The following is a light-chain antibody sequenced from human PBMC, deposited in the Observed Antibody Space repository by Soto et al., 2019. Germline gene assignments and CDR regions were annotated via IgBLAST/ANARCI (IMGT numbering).Light chain of an antibody. V-gene: IGKV1-39*01. Sequence: DIQMTQSPSSLSASVGDRVTITCRASQSIDSYLNWYQVKPPKAPKLLIHGASSLQSGVPSRFSATGFGTDFTLTISSLQPEDFATYYCQQSYSAPRTFGPGTRVEIK. CDR2: GAS. CDR1: QSIDSY. J-gene: IGKJ1*01. CDR3: QQSYSAPRT.